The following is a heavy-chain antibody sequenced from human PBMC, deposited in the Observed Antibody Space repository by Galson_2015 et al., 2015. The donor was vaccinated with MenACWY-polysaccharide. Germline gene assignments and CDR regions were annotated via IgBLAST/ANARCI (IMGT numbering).Heavy chain of an antibody. CDR2: INDDGSDT. V-gene: IGHV3-74*03. D-gene: IGHD2-21*01. Sequence: SLRLSCAASGFTFSSYWMHWVRQVPGKGLMWVSRINDDGSDTTYADSVKGRFTISRDNAKNTLYLEMNSLRAEETAVYYCATEGGFCGHSRCHKYFQDWGQGALVIVSS. CDR1: GFTFSSYW. J-gene: IGHJ1*01. CDR3: ATEGGFCGHSRCHKYFQD.